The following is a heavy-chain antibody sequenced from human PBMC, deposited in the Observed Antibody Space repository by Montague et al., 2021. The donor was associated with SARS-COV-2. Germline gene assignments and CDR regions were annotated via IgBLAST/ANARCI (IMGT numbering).Heavy chain of an antibody. CDR2: FYSFWST. J-gene: IGHJ3*02. V-gene: IGHV4-59*02. Sequence: SETLSLTCTVSGASVGSSDWGWIRQSPGKGLELIGYFYSFWSTDYNPSLKSRATISRETSKNQFSLKVRSVTAADTAVNECARETMKADDFDIWGQGTLVTVSS. CDR3: ARETMKADDFDI. CDR1: GASVGSSD. D-gene: IGHD1-14*01.